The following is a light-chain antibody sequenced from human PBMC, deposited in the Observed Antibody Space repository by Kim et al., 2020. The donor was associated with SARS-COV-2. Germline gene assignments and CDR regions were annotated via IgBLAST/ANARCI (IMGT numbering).Light chain of an antibody. V-gene: IGLV2-14*01. CDR2: DVS. CDR3: SSYTGSSTLV. J-gene: IGLJ3*02. Sequence: QSALTQPASVSGSPGQSITISCTGTSSDVGGYNYVSWYQQHPGKPPKLMIYDVSKRPSGVSNRFSGSKSGNTASLTISGLQAEDEADYYCSSYTGSSTLVFGGGTQLTVL. CDR1: SSDVGGYNY.